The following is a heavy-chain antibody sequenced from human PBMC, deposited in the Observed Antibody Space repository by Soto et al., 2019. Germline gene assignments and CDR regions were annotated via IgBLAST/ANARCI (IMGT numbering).Heavy chain of an antibody. CDR1: GGSFSGYY. CDR3: ARGEMEWLFKYYYYGMDV. V-gene: IGHV4-34*01. Sequence: QVQLQQWGAGLLKPSETLSLTCAVYGGSFSGYYWSWIRQPPGKGLEWIGEINHSGSTNYNPSLKSRVTISVDTSKNQFSLKLSSVTAADTAVYYCARGEMEWLFKYYYYGMDVWGQGNTVTVSS. D-gene: IGHD3-3*01. J-gene: IGHJ6*02. CDR2: INHSGST.